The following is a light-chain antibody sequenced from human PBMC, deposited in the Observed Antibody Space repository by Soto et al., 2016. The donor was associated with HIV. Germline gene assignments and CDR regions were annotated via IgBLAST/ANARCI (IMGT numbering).Light chain of an antibody. CDR3: QVWDGKDDHPV. J-gene: IGLJ3*02. Sequence: SYVLTQPPSVSVAPGETARITCGGNKIGSKSVHWYQERSGQAPLLVVYDDSDRPSGIPERFSGSSSGNTATLTISRVKAGDEAEYYCQVWDGKDDHPVFGGGTKLTVL. CDR1: KIGSKS. V-gene: IGLV3-21*02. CDR2: DDS.